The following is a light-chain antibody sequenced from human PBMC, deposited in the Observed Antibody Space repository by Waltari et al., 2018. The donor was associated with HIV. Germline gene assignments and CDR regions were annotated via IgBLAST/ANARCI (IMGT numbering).Light chain of an antibody. Sequence: EIVLTQSPGTLSLSPGERATLSCRASQSVSTNLAWYQQKPGQAPRLLIYGASSRATGIPDRFSGSGSGTDFTLTISRLEPEDFAVYYCQQYSNSGPITFGQGTRLEIK. J-gene: IGKJ5*01. CDR3: QQYSNSGPIT. V-gene: IGKV3-20*01. CDR1: QSVSTN. CDR2: GAS.